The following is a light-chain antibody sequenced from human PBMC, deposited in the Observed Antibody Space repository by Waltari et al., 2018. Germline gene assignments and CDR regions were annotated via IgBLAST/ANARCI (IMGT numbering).Light chain of an antibody. V-gene: IGKV1-5*03. CDR3: QQHNSYSLLT. CDR1: QRISKW. CDR2: EAS. Sequence: DIRMTQSPSTLSASAGDRVIISCRASQRISKWLAWYQQKPGKAPKLLIYEASTLQSGVPSRFSGTGSGTDVTLTISSLQPDDFATYYCQQHNSYSLLTFGGGTKVEIK. J-gene: IGKJ4*01.